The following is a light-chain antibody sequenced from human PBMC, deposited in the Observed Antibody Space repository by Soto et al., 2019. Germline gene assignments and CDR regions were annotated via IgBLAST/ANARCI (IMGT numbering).Light chain of an antibody. CDR3: KQYGSSPYT. Sequence: EIGLTQSPGTLSLSPGERATLSCRASQSVSSSYLAWYQQKPGQAPRLLIYGASSRATGIPDRFSGSGSGTDFTLTISRLEPEDFAVYYCKQYGSSPYTFGQGTKVAI. CDR1: QSVSSSY. J-gene: IGKJ2*01. CDR2: GAS. V-gene: IGKV3-20*01.